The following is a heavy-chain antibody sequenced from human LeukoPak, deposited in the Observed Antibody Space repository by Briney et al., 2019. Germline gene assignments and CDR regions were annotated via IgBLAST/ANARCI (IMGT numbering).Heavy chain of an antibody. Sequence: SETLSLTCTVSGGSITNNYWAWIRQPPGKGLEWIGYTHDSGNSNYNPSLRSRVTISIDTSKNQFSLKLTSVTAADTAVYYCARDRSAAPADYWGQGALVTVSS. V-gene: IGHV4-59*13. CDR3: ARDRSAAPADY. D-gene: IGHD6-13*01. CDR1: GGSITNNY. J-gene: IGHJ4*02. CDR2: THDSGNS.